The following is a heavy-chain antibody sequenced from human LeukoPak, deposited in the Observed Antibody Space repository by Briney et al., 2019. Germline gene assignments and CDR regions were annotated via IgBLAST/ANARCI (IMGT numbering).Heavy chain of an antibody. V-gene: IGHV1-69*13. J-gene: IGHJ3*02. D-gene: IGHD3-22*01. CDR1: GGTFSSYA. CDR2: IIPIFGTA. Sequence: GASVKVSCKASGGTFSSYAISWVRQAPGQGLEWMGVIIPIFGTANYAQKFQGRVTITADESTSTAYMELSSLRSEDTAVYYCARDHNGDYYDSSGTIDAFDIWGQGTMVTVSS. CDR3: ARDHNGDYYDSSGTIDAFDI.